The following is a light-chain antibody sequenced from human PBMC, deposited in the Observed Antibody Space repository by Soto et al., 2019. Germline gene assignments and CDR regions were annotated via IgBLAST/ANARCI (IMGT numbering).Light chain of an antibody. Sequence: EIVRTQSPATLSVSPGERATLSCRASQSVSSNLAWYQQKGVQAPRLLIYGAYTRATGIPARFSGSGSGTEFTLTISSLQSEDFAVYFCHQYGTAPLTFGPGTKVDI. CDR3: HQYGTAPLT. V-gene: IGKV3-15*01. CDR1: QSVSSN. CDR2: GAY. J-gene: IGKJ3*01.